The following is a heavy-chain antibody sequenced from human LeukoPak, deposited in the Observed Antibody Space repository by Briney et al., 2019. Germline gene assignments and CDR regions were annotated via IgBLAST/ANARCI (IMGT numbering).Heavy chain of an antibody. Sequence: SQTLSLTCTVSGGSISSGSYYWSWIRQPAGKGLEWIGRIYTSGSTNYNPSLKSRVTISVDTSKNQFSLKLSSVTAADTAVYYCARMRTVTTCWFDPWGQGTLVTVSS. J-gene: IGHJ5*02. D-gene: IGHD4-11*01. CDR2: IYTSGST. CDR1: GGSISSGSYY. CDR3: ARMRTVTTCWFDP. V-gene: IGHV4-61*02.